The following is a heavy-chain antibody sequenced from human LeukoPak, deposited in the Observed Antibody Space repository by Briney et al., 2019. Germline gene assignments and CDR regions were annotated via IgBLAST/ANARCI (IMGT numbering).Heavy chain of an antibody. D-gene: IGHD3-9*01. V-gene: IGHV3-30*18. CDR3: AKDRSGIFDAFDI. J-gene: IGHJ3*02. Sequence: GGSLRLSCVASGFTFSNSGMHWVRQAPGKGLEWVADISFDGSTTYYADSVKGRFAISRDSSKNTVDLQMNSLRTEDTAVYYCAKDRSGIFDAFDIWGRGTMVTVS. CDR2: ISFDGSTT. CDR1: GFTFSNSG.